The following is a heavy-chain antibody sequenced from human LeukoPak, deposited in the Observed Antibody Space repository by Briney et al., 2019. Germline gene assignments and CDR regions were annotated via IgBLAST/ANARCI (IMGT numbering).Heavy chain of an antibody. V-gene: IGHV3-9*01. Sequence: GRSLRLSCAASGFTFDDYAMHWVRQAPGKGLEWVSGISWNSGSIGYADSVKGRFTISRDNAKNSLYLQMNSLRAEDTALYYCAKDMFRLGIRLFDYWGQGTLVTVSS. CDR1: GFTFDDYA. CDR3: AKDMFRLGIRLFDY. J-gene: IGHJ4*02. D-gene: IGHD7-27*01. CDR2: ISWNSGSI.